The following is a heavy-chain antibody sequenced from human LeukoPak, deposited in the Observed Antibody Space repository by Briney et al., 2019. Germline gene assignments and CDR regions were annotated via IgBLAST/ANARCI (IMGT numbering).Heavy chain of an antibody. CDR1: GGSISGYY. CDR3: ASVPRRYCSGGSCSKGGYYYYYMDV. V-gene: IGHV4-59*01. D-gene: IGHD2-15*01. CDR2: IYYSGST. Sequence: PSETLSLTCTVSGGSISGYYWSWIRQPPGKGLEWIGYIYYSGSTNYNPSLKSRVTISVDTSKNQFSLKLSSVTAADTAVYYCASVPRRYCSGGSCSKGGYYYYYMDVWGKGTTVTVSS. J-gene: IGHJ6*03.